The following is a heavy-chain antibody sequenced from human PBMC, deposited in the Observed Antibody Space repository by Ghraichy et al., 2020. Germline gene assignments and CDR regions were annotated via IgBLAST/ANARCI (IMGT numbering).Heavy chain of an antibody. J-gene: IGHJ4*02. CDR2: VSTDNTNR. V-gene: IGHV1-3*04. Sequence: ASVKVSCKASGYVFTEYAIHWVRQAPGQRLEWMGWVSTDNTNRRYSQKFQGRVAFTRDTSASTAYTELSSLRSDDTGVYYCARDLRGGEEKTPADYWGQGTLVTVSS. CDR3: ARDLRGGEEKTPADY. D-gene: IGHD3-10*01. CDR1: GYVFTEYA.